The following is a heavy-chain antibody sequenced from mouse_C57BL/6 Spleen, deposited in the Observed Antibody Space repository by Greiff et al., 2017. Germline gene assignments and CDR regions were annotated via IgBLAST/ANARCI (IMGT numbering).Heavy chain of an antibody. Sequence: QVTLKECGPGILQPSQTLSLPCSFSGFSLSTFGLGVGWIRQPSGTGLEWLAHIWWDDDKYYNPALKSRLTISKDTSKNQVFLKIANVDTADTATYYCARIEDYYGSSSWFAYWGQGTRVTVSA. CDR1: GFSLSTFGLG. D-gene: IGHD1-1*01. CDR2: IWWDDDK. V-gene: IGHV8-8*01. CDR3: ARIEDYYGSSSWFAY. J-gene: IGHJ3*01.